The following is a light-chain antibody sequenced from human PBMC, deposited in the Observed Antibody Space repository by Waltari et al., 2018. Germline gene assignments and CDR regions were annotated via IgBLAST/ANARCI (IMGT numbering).Light chain of an antibody. Sequence: SYELTQPPSVSVSPGETANIPCSGDRLGDKNVSWYQQKPGQSPVLLIYQDRTRPSGITERFSGSNAGNTATLTISETQAMDEADYYCQAWVSNTYVFGTGTTVTVL. CDR3: QAWVSNTYV. CDR2: QDR. CDR1: RLGDKN. V-gene: IGLV3-1*01. J-gene: IGLJ1*01.